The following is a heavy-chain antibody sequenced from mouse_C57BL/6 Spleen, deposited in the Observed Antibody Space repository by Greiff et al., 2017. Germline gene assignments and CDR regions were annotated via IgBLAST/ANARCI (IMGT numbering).Heavy chain of an antibody. J-gene: IGHJ4*01. Sequence: VQLQQSGPVLVKPGASVKMSCKASGYTFTDYYMNWVKQSHGQSLEWIGVINPYNGGTSYNQKFKGKATLTVDKSSSTAYMELNSLTSEDSAVYYFAIIYDGYYEGAMDYWGQGTSVTVSS. CDR1: GYTFTDYY. D-gene: IGHD2-3*01. V-gene: IGHV1-19*01. CDR2: INPYNGGT. CDR3: AIIYDGYYEGAMDY.